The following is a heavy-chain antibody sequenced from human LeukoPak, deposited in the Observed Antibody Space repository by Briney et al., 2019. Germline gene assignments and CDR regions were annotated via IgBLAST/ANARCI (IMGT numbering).Heavy chain of an antibody. D-gene: IGHD1-26*01. Sequence: PSETLSLTCTVSGGSISSYYWSWIRQPPGKGLEWIGYIYYSGSTNYNPSLKSRVTISVDTSKNQFSLKLSSVTAADTAVYYCARIYRGPPYPGYFDYWGQGTLVTVSS. J-gene: IGHJ4*02. CDR1: GGSISSYY. CDR3: ARIYRGPPYPGYFDY. V-gene: IGHV4-59*12. CDR2: IYYSGST.